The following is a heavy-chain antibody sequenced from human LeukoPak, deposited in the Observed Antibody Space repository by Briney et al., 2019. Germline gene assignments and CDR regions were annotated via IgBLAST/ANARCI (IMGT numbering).Heavy chain of an antibody. D-gene: IGHD5-12*01. V-gene: IGHV4-59*12. Sequence: KASETLSLTCTVSGGSISGYYWNWIRQPPGKGLEWIGYIYYTGSTNYNSSLKSRVTISVDTSKNQFSLKLRSVTAADTAVYYCAREWHHVFDYWGQGNLVTVSS. CDR1: GGSISGYY. CDR2: IYYTGST. J-gene: IGHJ4*02. CDR3: AREWHHVFDY.